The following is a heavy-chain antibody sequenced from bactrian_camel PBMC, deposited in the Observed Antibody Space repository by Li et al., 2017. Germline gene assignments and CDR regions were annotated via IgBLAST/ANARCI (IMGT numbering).Heavy chain of an antibody. CDR2: IFDQGDSA. D-gene: IGHD1*01. CDR3: ASEGFYGRYCYAGLTYKYTK. J-gene: IGHJ4*01. Sequence: VQLVESGGGSVQAGGSLTLSCASSGSPRSSSCMGWFRQAPGKQREEVAAIFDQGDSAYYAVFVKGRFTISIVNAKNILYLQMDNLQPEDTGMYYCASEGFYGRYCYAGLTYKYTKWGQGTQVTVS. V-gene: IGHV3S54*01. CDR1: GSPRSSSC.